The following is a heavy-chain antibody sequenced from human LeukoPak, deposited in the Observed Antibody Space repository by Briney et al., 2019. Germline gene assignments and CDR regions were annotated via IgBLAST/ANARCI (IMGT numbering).Heavy chain of an antibody. Sequence: PGGSLRLSCAASGFTFSSYGMHWVRQAPGKGLEWVAVISYDGSNKYYADSVKGRFTISRDNSKNMLYLQMNSLRAEDTAVYYCSTTYYYDSSEGYWGQGTLVTVSS. V-gene: IGHV3-30*03. CDR2: ISYDGSNK. D-gene: IGHD3-22*01. J-gene: IGHJ4*02. CDR1: GFTFSSYG. CDR3: STTYYYDSSEGY.